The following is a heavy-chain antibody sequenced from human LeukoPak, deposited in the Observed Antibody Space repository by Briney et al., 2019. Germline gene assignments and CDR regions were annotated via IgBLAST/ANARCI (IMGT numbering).Heavy chain of an antibody. CDR2: ISGDGGGT. V-gene: IGHV3-43*02. CDR1: GFTFDDYA. D-gene: IGHD3-22*01. CDR3: AEDPGNYYDSSGYFAF. Sequence: GGSLRLSCVAFGFTFDDYAMHWVRQVPGKGLEWVSLISGDGGGTYYADSVKGRFTVSRDNSKNSLYLQMNSLRSEDAASYYCAEDPGNYYDSSGYFAFWGQGTLVAVSS. J-gene: IGHJ4*02.